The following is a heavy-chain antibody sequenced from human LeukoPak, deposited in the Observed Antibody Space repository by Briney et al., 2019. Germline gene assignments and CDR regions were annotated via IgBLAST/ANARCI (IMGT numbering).Heavy chain of an antibody. Sequence: PSETLSLTCAVYGGSFSGYYWSWIRQAPGKGLEWVSYISSSGSTIYYADSVKGRFTISRDNAKNSLYLQMNSLRAEDTAVYYCARDCGGDCPVGSDIWGQGTMVTVSS. CDR3: ARDCGGDCPVGSDI. CDR2: ISSSGSTI. V-gene: IGHV3-11*01. D-gene: IGHD2-21*02. CDR1: GGSFSGYY. J-gene: IGHJ3*02.